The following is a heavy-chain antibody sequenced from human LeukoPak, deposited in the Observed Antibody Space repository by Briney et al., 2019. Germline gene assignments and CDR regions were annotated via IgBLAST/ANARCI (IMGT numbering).Heavy chain of an antibody. V-gene: IGHV1-46*01. Sequence: GASVKVSCKASGYTFTSHYMHWVRQAPGQGLEWMGIINPSGGSTSYAQKFQGRVTMTRDMSTSTVYMELSSLRSEDTAVYYCARENRGYSYGRHFDYWGQGTLVTVSS. CDR2: INPSGGST. J-gene: IGHJ4*02. CDR1: GYTFTSHY. D-gene: IGHD5-18*01. CDR3: ARENRGYSYGRHFDY.